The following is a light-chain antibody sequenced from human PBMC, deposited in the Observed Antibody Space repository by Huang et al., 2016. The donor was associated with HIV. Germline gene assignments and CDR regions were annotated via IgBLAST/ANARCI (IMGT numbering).Light chain of an antibody. CDR1: QSLLYSDGNTY. CDR3: MQGTLWPPT. V-gene: IGKV2-30*01. J-gene: IGKJ2*01. Sequence: DAVMTQSPLSLPVTLGQPASISCRSSQSLLYSDGNTYLNWLQQRPGQSPRRLIYKVSDRDSGVPDRFIGSGSGTDFTLKISRVEAEDVGIYYCMQGTLWPPTFGQGTKLEIK. CDR2: KVS.